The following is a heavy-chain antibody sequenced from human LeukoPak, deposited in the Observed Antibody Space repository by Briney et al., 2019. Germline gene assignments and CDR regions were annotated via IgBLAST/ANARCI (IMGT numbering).Heavy chain of an antibody. CDR1: GFTFSSYA. J-gene: IGHJ4*02. CDR3: ARGALRYSYGHFDY. V-gene: IGHV3-30*04. Sequence: GGSLRLSCAASGFTFSSYAMHWVRQAPGKGLEWVAVISYDGSNKYYADSVKGRFTISRGNSKNTLYLQMNSLRAEDTAVYYCARGALRYSYGHFDYWGQGTLVTVSS. CDR2: ISYDGSNK. D-gene: IGHD5-18*01.